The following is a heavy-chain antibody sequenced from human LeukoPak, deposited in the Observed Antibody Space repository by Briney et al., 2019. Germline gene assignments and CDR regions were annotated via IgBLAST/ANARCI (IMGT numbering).Heavy chain of an antibody. CDR3: AREQNWDVVVVAATEY. D-gene: IGHD2-15*01. V-gene: IGHV3-30-3*01. CDR2: ISYDGSNK. CDR1: GFTFTSYP. Sequence: PGTSLRLSCTASGFTFTSYPMHWVRQAPGKGLEWVAVISYDGSNKYYADSVKGRFTISRDNAKNSLYLQMNSLRAEDTAVYYCAREQNWDVVVVAATEYWGQGTLVTVSS. J-gene: IGHJ4*02.